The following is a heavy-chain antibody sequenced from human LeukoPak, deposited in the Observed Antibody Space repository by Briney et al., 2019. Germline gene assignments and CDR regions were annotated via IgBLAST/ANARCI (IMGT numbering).Heavy chain of an antibody. CDR1: GYSFTSYW. J-gene: IGHJ5*02. Sequence: GESLKISCKGSGYSFTSYWIGWVRQMPGKGLEWMGIIYPGDSDTRYSPSFQGQVTISADKSISTAYLQWSSLKASDTAMYYCARQYDDSSGYPNWLDPWGQGTLVTVSS. CDR3: ARQYDDSSGYPNWLDP. D-gene: IGHD3-22*01. CDR2: IYPGDSDT. V-gene: IGHV5-51*01.